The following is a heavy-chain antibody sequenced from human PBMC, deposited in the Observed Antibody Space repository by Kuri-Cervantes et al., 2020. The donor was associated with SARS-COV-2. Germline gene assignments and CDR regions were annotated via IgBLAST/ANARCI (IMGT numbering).Heavy chain of an antibody. CDR1: GFTFSSYA. D-gene: IGHD5-18*01. CDR2: ISGSGGST. CDR3: ARGGYSYAYYHYYYLDL. V-gene: IGHV3-23*01. Sequence: GESLKISCAASGFTFSSYAMSWVRQAPGKGLEWVSAISGSGGSTYYADSVKGRFTISRDNSKNTLYLQMNSLRAEDTAVYYCARGGYSYAYYHYYYLDLWGKGITVTVSS. J-gene: IGHJ6*03.